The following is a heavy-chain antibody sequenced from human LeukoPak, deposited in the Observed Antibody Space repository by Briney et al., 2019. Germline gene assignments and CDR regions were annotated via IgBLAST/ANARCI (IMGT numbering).Heavy chain of an antibody. J-gene: IGHJ6*03. CDR3: ARHTTYSSGWYDYYYYMDV. Sequence: SETLSLTCTVSGGSISSYYWGWIRQPPGKGLEWIGYIYYSGSTNYNPSLKSRVTISVDTSKNQFSLKLSSVTAADTAVYYCARHTTYSSGWYDYYYYMDVWGKGTTVTVSS. CDR1: GGSISSYY. CDR2: IYYSGST. V-gene: IGHV4-59*08. D-gene: IGHD6-19*01.